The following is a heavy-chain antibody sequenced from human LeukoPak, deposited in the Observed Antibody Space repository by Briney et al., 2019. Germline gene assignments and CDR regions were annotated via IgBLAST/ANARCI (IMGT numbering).Heavy chain of an antibody. CDR1: GFTVSINS. D-gene: IGHD4-17*01. CDR3: ARRAGEYSHPYDY. CDR2: IYSGGNT. Sequence: GGSLRLSCTVSGFTVSINSMSWVRQAPGRGLEWVSFIYSGGNTHYSDSVKGRFTISRDNSKNTLYLQMNSLRAEDTAVYYCARRAGEYSHPYDYWGQGTLVTVSS. V-gene: IGHV3-53*01. J-gene: IGHJ4*02.